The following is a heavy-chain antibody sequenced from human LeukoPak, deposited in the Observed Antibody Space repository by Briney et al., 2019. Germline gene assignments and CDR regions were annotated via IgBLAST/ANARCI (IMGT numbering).Heavy chain of an antibody. CDR1: GYTFTGYY. J-gene: IGHJ4*02. CDR3: ARDAPYSSGWYGARWVDY. V-gene: IGHV1-2*02. CDR2: INPNSGGT. Sequence: ASVKVSCKASGYTFTGYYMHWVRQAPGQGLEWMGWINPNSGGTNYAQKLQGRVTMTTDTSTSTAYMELRSLRSDDTAVYYCARDAPYSSGWYGARWVDYWGQGTLVTVSS. D-gene: IGHD6-19*01.